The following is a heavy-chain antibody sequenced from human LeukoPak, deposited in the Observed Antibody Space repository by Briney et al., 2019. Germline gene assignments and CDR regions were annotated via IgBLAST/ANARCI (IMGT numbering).Heavy chain of an antibody. CDR1: GFTFSSYW. CDR3: ARETGRAYYFDY. Sequence: GGSLRLSCAAFGFTFSSYWMSWVRQAPGKGLEWVANIKQDGSEKYYVDSVKGRFTISRDNAKNSLYLQMNSLRAEDTAVYYCARETGRAYYFDYWGQGTLVTVSS. CDR2: IKQDGSEK. J-gene: IGHJ4*02. D-gene: IGHD1-1*01. V-gene: IGHV3-7*01.